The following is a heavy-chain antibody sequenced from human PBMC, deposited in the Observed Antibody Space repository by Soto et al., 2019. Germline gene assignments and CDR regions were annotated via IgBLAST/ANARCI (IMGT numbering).Heavy chain of an antibody. J-gene: IGHJ4*02. D-gene: IGHD2-15*01. Sequence: EVQLVESGGGLVQPGGSLRLSCAASGFTFSSYWMSWVRQAPGKGLEWVANIKQDGSEKYYVDSVKGRFTISRDNAKNSLYLQMNGLRAEDTAVYYCAREDVVVVVAASDYWGQGTLVTVSS. V-gene: IGHV3-7*03. CDR2: IKQDGSEK. CDR3: AREDVVVVVAASDY. CDR1: GFTFSSYW.